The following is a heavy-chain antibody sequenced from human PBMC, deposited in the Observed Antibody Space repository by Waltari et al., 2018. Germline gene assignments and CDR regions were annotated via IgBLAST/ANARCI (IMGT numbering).Heavy chain of an antibody. J-gene: IGHJ4*02. V-gene: IGHV3-7*01. CDR3: ARPITIFGVPEAFDY. D-gene: IGHD3-3*01. CDR1: GFTFISYW. CDR2: IKQDGSEK. Sequence: EVQLVELGGGLVQPGGSLRLYVAASGFTFISYWMRGVRQARGKGVEWVANIKQDGSEKYYVDSVKGRFTISRDNAKNSLYLQMNSLRAEDTAVYYCARPITIFGVPEAFDYWGQGTLVTVSS.